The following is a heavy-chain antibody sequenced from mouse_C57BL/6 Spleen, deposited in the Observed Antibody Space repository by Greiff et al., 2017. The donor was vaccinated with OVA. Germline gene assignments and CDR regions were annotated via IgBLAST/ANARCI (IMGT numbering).Heavy chain of an antibody. J-gene: IGHJ1*03. D-gene: IGHD2-1*01. CDR1: GYSFTGYY. CDR2: INPSTGGT. V-gene: IGHV1-42*01. CDR3: ARGGIYYGNYGDV. Sequence: VQLKESGPELVKPGASVKISCKASGYSFTGYYMNWVKQSPEKSLEWIGEINPSTGGTTYNQKFKAKATLTVDKSSSTAYMQLKSLTSEDSAVYYCARGGIYYGNYGDVWGTGTTVTVSS.